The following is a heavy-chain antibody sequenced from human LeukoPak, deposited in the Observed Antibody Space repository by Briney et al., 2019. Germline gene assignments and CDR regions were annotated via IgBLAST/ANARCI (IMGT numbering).Heavy chain of an antibody. J-gene: IGHJ3*02. CDR3: ARSLGTRFLEWLLYGDAFDI. CDR2: IFYTGST. D-gene: IGHD3-3*01. V-gene: IGHV4-39*01. Sequence: SETLSLTCTVSGDSIGSSTYYWGWIRQPPGKGLEWIANIFYTGSTYYNPSLKSRVTMSVDTSKSQHSLRLTSVTAADTAVYFCARSLGTRFLEWLLYGDAFDIWGQGTMVTVSS. CDR1: GDSIGSSTYY.